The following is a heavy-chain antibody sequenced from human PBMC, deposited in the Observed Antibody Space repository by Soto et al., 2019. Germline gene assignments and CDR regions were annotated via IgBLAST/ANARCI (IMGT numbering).Heavy chain of an antibody. V-gene: IGHV1-18*01. J-gene: IGHJ5*02. CDR2: ISTYSGDT. Sequence: QVHLVQSGVEVKTPGASVKVSCQASGYTFFTYDISWVRQAPGQGLEWMGWISTYSGDTKYAQKFQGRVTMTTDTSTTTAYLELSSLRSNDTAVYYCPRHHGPTTSGNWFDPWGQGTLVTVSS. CDR3: PRHHGPTTSGNWFDP. D-gene: IGHD5-12*01. CDR1: GYTFFTYD.